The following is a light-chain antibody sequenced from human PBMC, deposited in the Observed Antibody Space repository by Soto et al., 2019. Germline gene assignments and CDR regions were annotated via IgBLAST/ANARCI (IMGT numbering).Light chain of an antibody. CDR2: GAS. J-gene: IGKJ1*01. CDR1: QSVSNNY. V-gene: IGKV3-20*01. Sequence: EIVLTQSPGTLSLSPVERAKLFCRASQSVSNNYLAWYQQKPGQAPRLLIYGASNRATGIPDRFSGSGSGTDFTLTISRLEPEDFAVYYCQQYGSSGTFGQGTKVDIK. CDR3: QQYGSSGT.